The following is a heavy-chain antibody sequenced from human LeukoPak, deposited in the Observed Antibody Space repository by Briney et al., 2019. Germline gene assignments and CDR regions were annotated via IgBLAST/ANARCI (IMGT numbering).Heavy chain of an antibody. CDR2: FDPEDGET. Sequence: ASVKVSCKASGGTFSSYAISWVRQAPGKGLEWMGGFDPEDGETIYAQKFQGRVTMTEDTSTDTAYMELSSLRSEDTAVYYCATCLSGSHRLDAFDIWGQGTMVTVSS. CDR3: ATCLSGSHRLDAFDI. CDR1: GGTFSSYA. J-gene: IGHJ3*02. D-gene: IGHD1-26*01. V-gene: IGHV1-24*01.